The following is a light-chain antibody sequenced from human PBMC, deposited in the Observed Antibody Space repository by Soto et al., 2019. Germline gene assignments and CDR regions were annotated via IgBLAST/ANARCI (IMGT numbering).Light chain of an antibody. V-gene: IGKV3-11*01. CDR3: QLRSNWPLSIT. CDR2: DAS. CDR1: QSVSSY. J-gene: IGKJ5*01. Sequence: EIVLTQSPATLSLSPGERATLSCRASQSVSSYLAWYQQKPGQAPRLLIYDASNRATGIPARFSGSGSGTDFTLTISSLDPEDFAVYYCQLRSNWPLSITFGQGTRLEIK.